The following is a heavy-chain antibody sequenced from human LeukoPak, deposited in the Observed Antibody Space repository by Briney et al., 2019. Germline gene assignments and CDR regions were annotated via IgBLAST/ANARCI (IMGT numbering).Heavy chain of an antibody. D-gene: IGHD3-10*01. V-gene: IGHV4-31*03. Sequence: SETLSLTCTVSGGSISSGGYYWSWIRQHPGKGLEWIGYIYYSGSTYYNPSLKSRVTISVDTSKNQFSLKLSSVTAADTAVYYCARGSITMVRGVTMDYFDYWGQGTLVTVSS. CDR2: IYYSGST. CDR3: ARGSITMVRGVTMDYFDY. J-gene: IGHJ4*02. CDR1: GGSISSGGYY.